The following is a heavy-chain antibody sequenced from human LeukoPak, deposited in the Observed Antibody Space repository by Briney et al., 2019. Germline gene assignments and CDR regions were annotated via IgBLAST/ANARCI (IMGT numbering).Heavy chain of an antibody. V-gene: IGHV1-18*01. J-gene: IGHJ3*02. Sequence: ASVKVSCKASGYTFTSYGISWVRQAPGQGVEWMGWISAYNGNTNYAQKLQGRVTMTTDTSTSTAYMELRSLRSDDTAVYYCARSDVNILTGYPDAFDIWGQGTMVTVSS. CDR2: ISAYNGNT. CDR1: GYTFTSYG. D-gene: IGHD3-9*01. CDR3: ARSDVNILTGYPDAFDI.